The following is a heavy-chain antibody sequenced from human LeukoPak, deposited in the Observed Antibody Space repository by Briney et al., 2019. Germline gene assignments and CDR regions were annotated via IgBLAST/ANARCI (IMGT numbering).Heavy chain of an antibody. CDR3: AKRGVVIRGVLVIGFHKEAYYFDY. D-gene: IGHD3-10*01. CDR1: GIRLSDYG. V-gene: IGHV3-23*01. Sequence: PGGSLRLSCVVSGIRLSDYGMSRVRHAPGKGLEWVSGISESGGGTNYADSLRGRFTISRDNSLNTLYLQMNSLRAEDTAVYFCAKRGVVIRGVLVIGFHKEAYYFDYWGQGILVTVSS. J-gene: IGHJ4*02. CDR2: ISESGGGT.